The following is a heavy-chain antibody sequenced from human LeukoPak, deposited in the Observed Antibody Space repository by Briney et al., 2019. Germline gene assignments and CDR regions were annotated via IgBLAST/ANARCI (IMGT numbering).Heavy chain of an antibody. J-gene: IGHJ4*02. V-gene: IGHV4-59*12. Sequence: SETLSLTCTVSGVSISSYYWSWIRQPPGKGLEWIGYIYYSGSTNYNPSLKSRVTISVDTSKNQFSLKLSSVTAADTAVYYCAREGEWLFGVDYWGQGTLVTVSS. CDR2: IYYSGST. CDR3: AREGEWLFGVDY. CDR1: GVSISSYY. D-gene: IGHD3-3*01.